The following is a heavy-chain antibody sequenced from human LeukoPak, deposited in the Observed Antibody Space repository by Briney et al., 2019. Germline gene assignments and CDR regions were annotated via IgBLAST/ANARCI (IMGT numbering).Heavy chain of an antibody. V-gene: IGHV4-34*01. CDR3: ARGPQASYYGSGSYYGY. CDR2: INHSGST. D-gene: IGHD3-10*01. Sequence: SETLSLTCAVYGGSFSGYYWSWIRQPPGKGLEWIGEINHSGSTNYNPSLKSRVTISVDTSKNQFSLKLSSVTAADTAVYYCARGPQASYYGSGSYYGYWGQGTLVTVSS. CDR1: GGSFSGYY. J-gene: IGHJ4*02.